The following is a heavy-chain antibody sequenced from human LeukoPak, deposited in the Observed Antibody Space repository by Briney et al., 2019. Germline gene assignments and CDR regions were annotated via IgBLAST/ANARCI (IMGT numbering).Heavy chain of an antibody. CDR3: TRDGGSFCDFDY. J-gene: IGHJ4*02. Sequence: GGSLGLSCVASGFSFRNYATHWVRQAPGKGLEYVSVINTDGRITYYADSVKGRFTISRDNSKNTVYLQMGSLRGEDMAVYYCTRDGGSFCDFDYWGQGALVTVSS. D-gene: IGHD1-26*01. CDR1: GFSFRNYA. V-gene: IGHV3-64*02. CDR2: INTDGRIT.